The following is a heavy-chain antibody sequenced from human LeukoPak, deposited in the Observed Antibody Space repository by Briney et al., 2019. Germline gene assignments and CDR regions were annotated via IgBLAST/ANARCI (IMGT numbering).Heavy chain of an antibody. D-gene: IGHD3-10*01. Sequence: GASVTVSCKASGYTFTSYDINWVRQATGQGLEWMGWMNPNSGNTGYAQKFQGRVTMTRNTSISTAYMELSSLRSEDTAVYYCARVWFGELSIFDPWGQGTLVTVSS. CDR2: MNPNSGNT. V-gene: IGHV1-8*01. CDR1: GYTFTSYD. J-gene: IGHJ5*02. CDR3: ARVWFGELSIFDP.